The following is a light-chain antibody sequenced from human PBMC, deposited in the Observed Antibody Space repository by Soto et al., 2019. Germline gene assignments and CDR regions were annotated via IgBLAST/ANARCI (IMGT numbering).Light chain of an antibody. CDR3: LQDYNYPLT. Sequence: AIQMTQSPSSLSASVGDRVTITCRASQGIGNDLGWYQQKPGEAPKLLIFGAFNLQSGIPSRFSGSGSDTDFTLTISSLQPEDFATYYCLQDYNYPLTFGGGTKVEIK. V-gene: IGKV1-6*01. J-gene: IGKJ4*01. CDR1: QGIGND. CDR2: GAF.